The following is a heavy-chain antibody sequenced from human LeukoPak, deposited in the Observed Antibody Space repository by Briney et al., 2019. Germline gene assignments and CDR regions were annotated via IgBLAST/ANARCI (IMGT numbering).Heavy chain of an antibody. J-gene: IGHJ6*03. CDR1: GFTFSNYA. V-gene: IGHV3-30*02. Sequence: GGSLRLSCAASGFTFSNYAMHWVRQAPGKGLEWVAFIRHDGSNIYYADSVKGRSTISRDNSQNTMYLQMNGLRAEDTAVYYCARTYYYYYMDVWGKGTTVTVSS. CDR2: IRHDGSNI. CDR3: ARTYYYYYMDV.